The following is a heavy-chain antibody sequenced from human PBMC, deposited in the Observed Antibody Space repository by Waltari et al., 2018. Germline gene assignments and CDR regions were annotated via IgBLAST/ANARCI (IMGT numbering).Heavy chain of an antibody. J-gene: IGHJ4*02. V-gene: IGHV3-7*01. CDR1: GFSFSTNW. D-gene: IGHD3-3*01. Sequence: EVQLEESGGGLVQPGGSLRLSCTASGFSFSTNWMSWVRQAPGKGLEWVANIKRDGSEKHYVDSVKGRFSISRDNAKNSLSLEMSSLRVEDTAVYFCAIGFGGGGYWGLGTLVSVSS. CDR2: IKRDGSEK. CDR3: AIGFGGGGY.